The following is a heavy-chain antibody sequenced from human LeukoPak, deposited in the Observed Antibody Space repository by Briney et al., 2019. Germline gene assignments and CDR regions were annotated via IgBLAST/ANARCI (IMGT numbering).Heavy chain of an antibody. V-gene: IGHV4-39*01. CDR2: IYYSGST. CDR3: ARQRHSGGSADWFDP. Sequence: PSETLSLTCTVSGGSISSSSSYWGWIRQPPGKGLEWIVSIYYSGSTYCNPSLKSRVTISVDTSKNQFSLKLSSVTAADTAVYYCARQRHSGGSADWFDPWGQGTLVTVSS. D-gene: IGHD3-10*01. J-gene: IGHJ5*02. CDR1: GGSISSSSSY.